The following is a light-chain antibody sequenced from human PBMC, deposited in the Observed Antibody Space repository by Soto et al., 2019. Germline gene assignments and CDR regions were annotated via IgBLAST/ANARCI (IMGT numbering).Light chain of an antibody. CDR3: QQYINWPQT. V-gene: IGKV3-15*01. CDR2: GAS. CDR1: QSVSNF. Sequence: EIVMTQSPDTLSVSPGERATLSCRASQSVSNFLAWYQQKPGQAPRLLIYGASTRATGIPARFSGSGSGTEFTLTISSLQSEDFAVYYCQQYINWPQTFGQGTRVEI. J-gene: IGKJ1*01.